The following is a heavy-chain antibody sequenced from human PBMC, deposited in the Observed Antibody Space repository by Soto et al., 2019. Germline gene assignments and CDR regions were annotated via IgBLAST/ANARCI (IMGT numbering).Heavy chain of an antibody. J-gene: IGHJ6*02. D-gene: IGHD1-26*01. V-gene: IGHV3-30*18. CDR1: GFTFSSYG. CDR3: AKDVVVGATTGLGDYYYYYGMDV. CDR2: ISYDGSNK. Sequence: QVQLVESGGGVVQPGRSLRLSCAASGFTFSSYGMHWVRQAPGKGLEWVAVISYDGSNKYYADSVKGRFTISRDNSKNTLDLQMNSLRAEDTAVYYCAKDVVVGATTGLGDYYYYYGMDVWCQGTTVTVSS.